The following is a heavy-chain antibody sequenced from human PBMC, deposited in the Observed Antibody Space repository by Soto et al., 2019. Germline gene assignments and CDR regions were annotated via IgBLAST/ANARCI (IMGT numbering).Heavy chain of an antibody. Sequence: PSETLSLTCTVSGGSISSYYWSWIRQPPGKGLEWIGYIYYSGSTNYNPSLKSRVTISVDTSKNQFSLKLSSVTAADTAVYYCARGEGSYDSSGYYPPWGLDPWGQGTLVTVSS. CDR3: ARGEGSYDSSGYYPPWGLDP. CDR1: GGSISSYY. D-gene: IGHD3-22*01. CDR2: IYYSGST. J-gene: IGHJ5*02. V-gene: IGHV4-59*01.